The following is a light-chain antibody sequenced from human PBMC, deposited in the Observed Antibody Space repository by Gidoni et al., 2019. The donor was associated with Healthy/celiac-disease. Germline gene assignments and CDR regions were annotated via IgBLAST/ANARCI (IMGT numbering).Light chain of an antibody. CDR1: QSVLYSSNNKNY. V-gene: IGKV4-1*01. CDR2: WAS. J-gene: IGKJ2*01. CDR3: QQYYSTPQT. Sequence: IVMNPSPDSMAVSLAERATITCKSSQSVLYSSNNKNYVAWYQQKPGQPPKLLIYWASTRESGVPDRFSGSGSGTDFTLTISSLQAEDVAVYYCQQYYSTPQTFGQGTKLEIK.